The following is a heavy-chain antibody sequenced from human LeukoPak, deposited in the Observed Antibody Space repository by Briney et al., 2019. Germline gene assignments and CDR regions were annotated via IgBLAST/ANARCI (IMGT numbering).Heavy chain of an antibody. V-gene: IGHV1-18*01. Sequence: ASVKVFCKSSGYTFTIYGNSGVRQAPGQGLEGMGWISAYNGNTNYAQKLQGRVTMTTDTSTSTVYVELRSQKSCETAVDFMQRVLTIFGVAPRHRGWFDPWGQGTLVTVSS. CDR2: ISAYNGNT. CDR1: GYTFTIYG. D-gene: IGHD3-3*01. J-gene: IGHJ5*02. CDR3: QRVLTIFGVAPRHRGWFDP.